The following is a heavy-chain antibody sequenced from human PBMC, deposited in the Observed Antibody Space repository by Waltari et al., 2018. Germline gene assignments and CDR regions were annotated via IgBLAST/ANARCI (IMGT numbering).Heavy chain of an antibody. Sequence: QLQLVQSGAEVKKPGASLKVSCKASGYIFTNYGISWVRQAPGQGLEWMGWISGKNGSTNFAQKFLGRLTMAKDTSTNTVYMELSRLTSDDTAVYYCAKDRHQLIEEGFLLALDPWGQGTLVTVSS. J-gene: IGHJ5*02. D-gene: IGHD2-2*01. CDR3: AKDRHQLIEEGFLLALDP. CDR2: ISGKNGST. V-gene: IGHV1-18*04. CDR1: GYIFTNYG.